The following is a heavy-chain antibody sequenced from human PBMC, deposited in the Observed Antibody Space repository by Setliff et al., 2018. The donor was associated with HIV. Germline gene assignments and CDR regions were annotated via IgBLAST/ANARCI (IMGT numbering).Heavy chain of an antibody. J-gene: IGHJ5*02. V-gene: IGHV4-34*01. CDR1: GGSFSSYY. CDR2: INHSGST. Sequence: SETLSLTCAVYGGSFSSYYWSWIRQPPGKGLEWIGEINHSGSTNYNPSLKSQVTISVDTSKNHFSLELRSVTAADTAVYYCARVITMVWTTFDPWGQGTLVTVSS. D-gene: IGHD3-10*01. CDR3: ARVITMVWTTFDP.